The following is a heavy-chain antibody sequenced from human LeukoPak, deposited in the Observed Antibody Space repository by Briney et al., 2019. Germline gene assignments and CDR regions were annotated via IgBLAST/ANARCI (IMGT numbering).Heavy chain of an antibody. Sequence: GGSLRLSCAASGFTFSSYNMNWVRQAPGKGLEWVAYISSSSSTIYYADSVKGRFTISRDNAKNSLYLQMNSLRAEDTAVYYCARDGGYRSSWNRFDYWGQGTLVTVSS. CDR1: GFTFSSYN. V-gene: IGHV3-48*01. J-gene: IGHJ4*02. CDR3: ARDGGYRSSWNRFDY. D-gene: IGHD6-13*01. CDR2: ISSSSSTI.